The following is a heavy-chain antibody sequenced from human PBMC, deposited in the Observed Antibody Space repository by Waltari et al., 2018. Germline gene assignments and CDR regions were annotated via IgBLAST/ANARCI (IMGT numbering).Heavy chain of an antibody. CDR3: ARRFCTEDVCPGRNWYFDI. J-gene: IGHJ2*01. CDR1: GGSISTRNYY. D-gene: IGHD2-8*01. Sequence: QLQLQESGPGLVKSSETLSLICTVSGGSISTRNYYWGWIRQPPGKWLGWIGSVYYGGSKDYNPSLKCRVTTSIDTSKNQYFLKLSSVTAADTAVYYCARRFCTEDVCPGRNWYFDIWGRGTLVKVSS. CDR2: VYYGGSK. V-gene: IGHV4-39*01.